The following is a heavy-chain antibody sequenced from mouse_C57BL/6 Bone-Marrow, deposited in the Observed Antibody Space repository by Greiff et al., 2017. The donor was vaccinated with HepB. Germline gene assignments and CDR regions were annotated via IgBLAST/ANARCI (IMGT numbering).Heavy chain of an antibody. Sequence: EVMLVESGEGLVKPGGSLKLSCAASGFTFSSYAMSWVRQTPEKRLEWVAYISSGGDYIYYADTVTGRFTISRDNARNTLYLQMSSLKSEYTAMYSCTRYPLRYYYGSSYGFAYWGQGTLVTVSA. J-gene: IGHJ3*01. V-gene: IGHV5-9-1*02. CDR3: TRYPLRYYYGSSYGFAY. CDR2: ISSGGDYI. D-gene: IGHD1-1*01. CDR1: GFTFSSYA.